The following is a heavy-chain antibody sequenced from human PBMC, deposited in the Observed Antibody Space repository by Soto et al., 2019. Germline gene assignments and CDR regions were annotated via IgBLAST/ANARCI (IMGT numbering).Heavy chain of an antibody. V-gene: IGHV4-38-2*01. CDR2: IYHTGTT. D-gene: IGHD3-10*01. J-gene: IGHJ5*02. Sequence: PXETLSLTCDVSGYAISSGFYWAWIRQPPGKRLEWIGNIYHTGTTYYNPSLKSRVTMSVDTSKNQFSLRLSSVTAADTAVFYCARVRTVGMSGSPGDRWGQGTLVTVSS. CDR1: GYAISSGFY. CDR3: ARVRTVGMSGSPGDR.